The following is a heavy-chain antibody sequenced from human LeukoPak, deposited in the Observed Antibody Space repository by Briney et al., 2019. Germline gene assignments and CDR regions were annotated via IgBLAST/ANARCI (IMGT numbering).Heavy chain of an antibody. CDR1: GYTFTSYG. V-gene: IGHV1-69*13. CDR3: ARAAITGTTTRTNWSDP. Sequence: SVKVSCKASGYTFTSYGISWVRQAPGQGLEWMGGIIPIFGTANYAQKFQGRVTITADESTSTAYMELSSLRSEDTAVYYCARAAITGTTTRTNWSDPWGQGTLVTVSS. D-gene: IGHD1-7*01. J-gene: IGHJ5*02. CDR2: IIPIFGTA.